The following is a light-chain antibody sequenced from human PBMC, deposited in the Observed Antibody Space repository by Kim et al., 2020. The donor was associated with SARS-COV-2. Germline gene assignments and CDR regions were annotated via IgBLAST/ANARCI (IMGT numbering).Light chain of an antibody. CDR3: QQYGSSPLT. CDR2: GAS. CDR1: QSVTSSY. Sequence: SPVEGATLSCRASQSVTSSYLAWYQQKPGQAPRLLIYGASSRATGIPDRFSGSGSGTDFTLSISRLEPEDFAVYYCQQYGSSPLTFGQGTKVDIK. J-gene: IGKJ1*01. V-gene: IGKV3-20*01.